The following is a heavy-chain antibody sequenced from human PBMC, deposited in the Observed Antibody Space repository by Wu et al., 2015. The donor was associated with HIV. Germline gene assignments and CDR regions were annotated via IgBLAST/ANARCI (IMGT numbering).Heavy chain of an antibody. Sequence: QVQLVQSGAEVKKPGSSVKVSCKASGGTFSSYAISWVRQAPGQGLEWMGRIIPIFGTANYAQKFQGRVTITADESTSTAYMELSSLRSEDTAVYYCARSISGGKGLSNSRLGELSHPDAFDIWGQGTMVTVSS. D-gene: IGHD3-16*02. J-gene: IGHJ3*02. V-gene: IGHV1-69*13. CDR2: IIPIFGTA. CDR3: ARSISGGKGLSNSRLGELSHPDAFDI. CDR1: GGTFSSYA.